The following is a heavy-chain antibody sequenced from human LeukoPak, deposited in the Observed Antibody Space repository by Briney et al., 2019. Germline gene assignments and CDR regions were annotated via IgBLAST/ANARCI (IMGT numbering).Heavy chain of an antibody. CDR2: IYYSGST. D-gene: IGHD5-18*01. Sequence: PSETLSLTCTVSGGSISSYYWSWIRQPPGKGLEWIGYIYYSGSTNYNPSLKSRVTISVDTSKNQFSLKLSSVTAADTAVYYCARVRDLGYSYGPLFDYWGQGTLVTVSS. CDR1: GGSISSYY. V-gene: IGHV4-59*01. J-gene: IGHJ4*02. CDR3: ARVRDLGYSYGPLFDY.